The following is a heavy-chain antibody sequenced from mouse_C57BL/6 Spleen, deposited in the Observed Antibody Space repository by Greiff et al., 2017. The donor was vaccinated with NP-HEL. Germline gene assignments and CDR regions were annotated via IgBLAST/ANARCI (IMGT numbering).Heavy chain of an antibody. CDR1: GFSLTSYG. Sequence: VQRVESGPGLVAPSQSLYITCTVSGFSLTSYGVDWVRQHPGKGLEWLGVIWGGGSTNYNSALMPRLSISKDNAKSQVFLKMNSLQTDDTAMYYCAKHGPYYYGSSYGAMDYWGQGTSVTVSS. CDR3: AKHGPYYYGSSYGAMDY. J-gene: IGHJ4*01. V-gene: IGHV2-9*01. CDR2: IWGGGST. D-gene: IGHD1-1*01.